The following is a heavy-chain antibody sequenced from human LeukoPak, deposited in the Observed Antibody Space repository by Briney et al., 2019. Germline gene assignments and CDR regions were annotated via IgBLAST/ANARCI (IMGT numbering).Heavy chain of an antibody. CDR2: INPNCGGT. CDR1: GYTFTGYY. J-gene: IGHJ4*02. CDR3: ASGPADYGDYYFDY. Sequence: ASVKVSCKASGYTFTGYYMHWVRQAPGQGLEWMGWINPNCGGTNYAQKFQGRVTMTRDTSISTAYMELSRLRSDDTAVYYCASGPADYGDYYFDYWGQGTLVTVSS. V-gene: IGHV1-2*02. D-gene: IGHD4-17*01.